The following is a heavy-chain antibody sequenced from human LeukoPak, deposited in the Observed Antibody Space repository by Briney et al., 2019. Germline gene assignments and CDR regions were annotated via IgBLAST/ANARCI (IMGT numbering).Heavy chain of an antibody. CDR2: IFYSGST. CDR3: AKSNGYGLVDI. Sequence: GSLRLSCAASGFTFSDHYMDWVRQPPGKGLEWIGNIFYSGSTYYSPSLKSRVTISLDTSRNQFSLKLNSVTAADTAVYYCAKSNGYGLVDIWGQGTMVTVSS. J-gene: IGHJ3*02. D-gene: IGHD3-10*01. CDR1: GFTFSDHY. V-gene: IGHV4-59*11.